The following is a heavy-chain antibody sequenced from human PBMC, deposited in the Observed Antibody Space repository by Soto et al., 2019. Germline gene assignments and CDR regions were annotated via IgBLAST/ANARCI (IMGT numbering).Heavy chain of an antibody. J-gene: IGHJ4*02. D-gene: IGHD2-21*01. Sequence: EVRLLESGGGLIQPGGSLRLSCAASGFTFSSYVMSWVRQAPGTGLEWVSGISGSGTNTYYADSVKRRLSISRDNSKNTLYLQKTTVIAEYTDEYYCVQASSPYCGYNSFDYWGEGILVTVSS. CDR2: ISGSGTNT. CDR3: VQASSPYCGYNSFDY. V-gene: IGHV3-23*01. CDR1: GFTFSSYV.